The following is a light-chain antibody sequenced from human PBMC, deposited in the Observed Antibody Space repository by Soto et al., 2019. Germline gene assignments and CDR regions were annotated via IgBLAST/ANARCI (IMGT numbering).Light chain of an antibody. CDR3: QQYGTSLWT. CDR2: AAS. V-gene: IGKV3-20*01. CDR1: QSVSSNY. Sequence: EMVFTQAPGTLSFSPGERATLSCRASQSVSSNYLAWYQQKPGQAPRLLIYAASSRATGIPDRFSGSGSGTDFTLTISRLEPEDFAVYYCQQYGTSLWTLGQGTKVDIK. J-gene: IGKJ1*01.